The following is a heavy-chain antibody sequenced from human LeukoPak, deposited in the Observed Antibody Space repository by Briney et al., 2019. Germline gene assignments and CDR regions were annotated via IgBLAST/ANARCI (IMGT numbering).Heavy chain of an antibody. CDR2: ISWNSGSI. D-gene: IGHD6-13*01. CDR3: AKVAAAGTFDY. CDR1: GFTFDDYA. V-gene: IGHV3-9*01. J-gene: IGHJ4*02. Sequence: GGSLRLSCAASGFTFDDYAMHLVRQAPGKGLEWVSGISWNSGSIGYADSVKGRFTISRDNAKNSLYLQMNSLRAEDTALYYCAKVAAAGTFDYWGQGTLVTVSS.